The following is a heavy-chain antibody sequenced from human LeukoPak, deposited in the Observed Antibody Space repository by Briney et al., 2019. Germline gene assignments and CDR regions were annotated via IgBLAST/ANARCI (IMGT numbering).Heavy chain of an antibody. CDR1: GFTFSSYA. CDR2: ISGSGGST. Sequence: GGSLRLSCAASGFTFSSYAMCWVRQAPGKGLEWVSAISGSGGSTYYADSAKGRFTISRDNSKNTLYLQMNSLRAEDTAVYYCAKDRRIAVAGEAWFDPWGQGTLVTVSS. J-gene: IGHJ5*02. V-gene: IGHV3-23*01. CDR3: AKDRRIAVAGEAWFDP. D-gene: IGHD6-19*01.